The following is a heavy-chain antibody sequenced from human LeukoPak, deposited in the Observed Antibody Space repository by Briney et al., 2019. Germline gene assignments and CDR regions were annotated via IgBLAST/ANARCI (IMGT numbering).Heavy chain of an antibody. CDR1: GGSFSGYY. CDR2: INHSGST. J-gene: IGHJ6*02. Sequence: SETLSLTCAVYGGSFSGYYWSWIRQPPGKGLEWIGEINHSGSTNYNPSLKSRVTISVDTSKNQFSLKLSSVTAADTAVYYCARWAHPKHGYYYYGMDVWGQGTTVTVSS. V-gene: IGHV4-34*01. CDR3: ARWAHPKHGYYYYGMDV.